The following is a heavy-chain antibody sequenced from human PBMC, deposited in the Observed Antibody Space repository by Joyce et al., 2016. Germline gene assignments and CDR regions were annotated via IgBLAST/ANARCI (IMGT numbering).Heavy chain of an antibody. V-gene: IGHV5-10-1*01. D-gene: IGHD4-11*01. Sequence: EVQLVQSGAEVKKPGESLRISCKGSGNIFSSYWISWVRQMPGKGLEWVGTVDPSDSYTTYSPSFQGRVTISADKGITTAYLQWSSLEASDTAIYFCARRGGTVTTTGFYWYFNLWGRGTLVTVSS. CDR2: VDPSDSYT. J-gene: IGHJ2*01. CDR3: ARRGGTVTTTGFYWYFNL. CDR1: GNIFSSYW.